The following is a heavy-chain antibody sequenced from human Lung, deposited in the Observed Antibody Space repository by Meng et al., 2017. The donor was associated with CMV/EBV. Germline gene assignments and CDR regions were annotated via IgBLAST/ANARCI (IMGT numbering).Heavy chain of an antibody. J-gene: IGHJ3*01. V-gene: IGHV1-2*02. D-gene: IGHD7-27*01. CDR2: INPNTDGT. CDR1: GYTFTLFD. CDR3: ARDRSLSRLGRSDAFDF. Sequence: ASVKVSCKASGYTFTLFDIHWVRQAPGQGLEWLGWINPNTDGTNYAQRFQGRVAMTCDTSINTAYMELSSLTSVDTAIYYCARDRSLSRLGRSDAFDFWGQGTXVTV.